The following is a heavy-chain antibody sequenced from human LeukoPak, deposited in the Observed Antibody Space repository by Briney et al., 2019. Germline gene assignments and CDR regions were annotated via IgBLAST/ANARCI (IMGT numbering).Heavy chain of an antibody. CDR1: GGSISSYY. V-gene: IGHV4-4*07. J-gene: IGHJ3*02. CDR2: IYTSGST. D-gene: IGHD3-22*01. CDR3: ARGTMTDAFDI. Sequence: SETLSLTCTVSGGSISSYYWSWIRQPAGKGLEWIGRIYTSGSTSYNPSLKSRVAISVDTSKNQFSLKLSSVTAEDTAVYYCARGTMTDAFDIWGQGTMVTVSS.